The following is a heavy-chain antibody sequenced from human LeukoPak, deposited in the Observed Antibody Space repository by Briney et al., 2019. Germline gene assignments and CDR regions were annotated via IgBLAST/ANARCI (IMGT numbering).Heavy chain of an antibody. CDR3: ARAYRRLDILTGYYNDAFDI. CDR2: INPSGGST. V-gene: IGHV1-46*01. Sequence: ASVKVSCKASGYTLTSYYMHWVRQAPGQGLEWMGIINPSGGSTNYAQKFQGRVTMTRDMSTRTVYMELSSLRFEDTAVYYCARAYRRLDILTGYYNDAFDIWGQGTMVTVSS. D-gene: IGHD3-9*01. CDR1: GYTLTSYY. J-gene: IGHJ3*02.